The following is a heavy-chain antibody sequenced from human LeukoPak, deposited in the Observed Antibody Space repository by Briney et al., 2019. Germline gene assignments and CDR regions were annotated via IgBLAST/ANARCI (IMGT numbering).Heavy chain of an antibody. Sequence: ASVKVSCKASGGTFSSYAISWVRQAPGQGLEWMGRIIPILGIANYAQKFQGRVTITADKSTSTAYMELSSLRSEDTAVYYCARDPKSPYYYDSSGYLYYFDYWGQGILVTVSS. V-gene: IGHV1-69*04. J-gene: IGHJ4*02. CDR2: IIPILGIA. CDR3: ARDPKSPYYYDSSGYLYYFDY. D-gene: IGHD3-22*01. CDR1: GGTFSSYA.